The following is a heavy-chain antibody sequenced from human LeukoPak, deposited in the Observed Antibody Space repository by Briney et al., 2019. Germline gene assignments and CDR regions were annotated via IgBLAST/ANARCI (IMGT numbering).Heavy chain of an antibody. D-gene: IGHD4-17*01. Sequence: GGSLRLSCAASGFTFNNYWMHWVRQAPGKGLEWVANIKPDGSEKYYVDSVNGRFTISRDNAKNSLYLQMNSLRAEDTAVYYCARDPHRGGDYDYWGQGTLVTVSS. J-gene: IGHJ4*02. V-gene: IGHV3-7*03. CDR3: ARDPHRGGDYDY. CDR1: GFTFNNYW. CDR2: IKPDGSEK.